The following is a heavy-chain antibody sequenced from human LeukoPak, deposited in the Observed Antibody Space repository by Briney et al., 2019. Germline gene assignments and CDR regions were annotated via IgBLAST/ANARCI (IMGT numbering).Heavy chain of an antibody. CDR2: ISYDGSNK. CDR1: GFTFSSYA. D-gene: IGHD4-17*01. CDR3: ANEIRPNDY. Sequence: GGSLRLSCAASGFTFSSYAMHWVRQAPGKGLEWVAVISYDGSNKYYADSVKGRFTISRDNSKNTVYLQMNSLRAEDTAVYYCANEIRPNDYWGQGTLVTVSS. J-gene: IGHJ4*02. V-gene: IGHV3-30-3*02.